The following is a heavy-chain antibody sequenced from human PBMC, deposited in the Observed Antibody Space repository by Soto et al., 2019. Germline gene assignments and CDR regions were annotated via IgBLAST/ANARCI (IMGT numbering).Heavy chain of an antibody. CDR3: ARDDSSSWYVDYYYGMDV. D-gene: IGHD6-13*01. J-gene: IGHJ6*02. V-gene: IGHV1-18*04. Sequence: ASVKVSCKASGYTFTSYGISWVRQAPGQGLEWMGWISAYNGNTNYAQKLQGRVTMTTDTSTSTAYMELRSLRSDDTAVYYCARDDSSSWYVDYYYGMDVWGQGTTVTVYS. CDR2: ISAYNGNT. CDR1: GYTFTSYG.